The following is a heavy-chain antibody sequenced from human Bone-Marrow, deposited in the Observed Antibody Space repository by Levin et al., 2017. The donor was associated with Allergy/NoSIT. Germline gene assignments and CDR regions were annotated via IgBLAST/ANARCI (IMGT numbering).Heavy chain of an antibody. D-gene: IGHD3-10*01. CDR3: ARAPFGELFDY. CDR2: ISYDGSNK. CDR1: GFTFSSYA. Sequence: GESLKISCAASGFTFSSYAMHWVRQAPGKGLEWVAVISYDGSNKYYADSVKGRFTISRDNSKNTLYLQMNSLRAEDTAVYYCARAPFGELFDYWGQGTLVTVSS. J-gene: IGHJ4*02. V-gene: IGHV3-30-3*01.